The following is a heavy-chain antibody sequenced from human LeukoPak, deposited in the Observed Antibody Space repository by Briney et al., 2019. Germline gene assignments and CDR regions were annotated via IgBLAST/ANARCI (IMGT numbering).Heavy chain of an antibody. CDR2: ISPSGGST. D-gene: IGHD2-15*01. Sequence: ASVKVSCKAFGYTVTGYGMHLVRQAPGQGPEWMGGISPSGGSTIYAQKFKGRGTLTRDMSTSTDSLELSSLRSEDTAVYSCARDNSVRDEAWWFTPWGQGTLVTVSS. CDR1: GYTVTGYG. J-gene: IGHJ5*02. V-gene: IGHV1-46*01. CDR3: ARDNSVRDEAWWFTP.